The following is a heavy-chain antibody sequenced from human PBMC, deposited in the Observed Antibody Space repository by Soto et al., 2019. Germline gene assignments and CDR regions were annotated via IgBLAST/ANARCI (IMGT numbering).Heavy chain of an antibody. CDR2: IYYSGST. Sequence: PSETLSLTCTVSGGSISSGDYYWSWIRQPPGKGLEWIGYIYYSGSTYYNPSPKSRVTISVDTSKNQFSLKLSSVTAADTAVYYCARVIGYGDYYFDYWGQGTLVTVSS. D-gene: IGHD4-17*01. V-gene: IGHV4-30-4*01. CDR1: GGSISSGDYY. J-gene: IGHJ4*02. CDR3: ARVIGYGDYYFDY.